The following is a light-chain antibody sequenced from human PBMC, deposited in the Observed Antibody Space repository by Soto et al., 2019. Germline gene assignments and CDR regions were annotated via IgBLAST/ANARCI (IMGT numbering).Light chain of an antibody. V-gene: IGKV1-5*03. Sequence: DIQLTQSPSTLSASVGDRVTITCRASQSISSWLAWYQQKAGKAPKLLIYQASSLQSGVTSSFSGNGSGTEFTLTISSLQTDDFASYYFQQYNSYYTFGQGTKLEI. J-gene: IGKJ2*01. CDR2: QAS. CDR3: QQYNSYYT. CDR1: QSISSW.